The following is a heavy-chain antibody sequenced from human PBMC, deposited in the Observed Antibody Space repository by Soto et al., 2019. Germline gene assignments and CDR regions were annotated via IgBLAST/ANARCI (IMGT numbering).Heavy chain of an antibody. V-gene: IGHV5-10-1*01. CDR2: IDPSDSYT. CDR1: GYSFTSYW. Sequence: PGESLKISCKGSGYSFTSYWISRVRQMPGKGLEWMGRIDPSDSYTNYSPSFQGHVTISADKSISTAYLQWSSLKASDTAMYYCARRGGSNDYYYYGMDVWGQGTTVTVSS. J-gene: IGHJ6*02. D-gene: IGHD6-13*01. CDR3: ARRGGSNDYYYYGMDV.